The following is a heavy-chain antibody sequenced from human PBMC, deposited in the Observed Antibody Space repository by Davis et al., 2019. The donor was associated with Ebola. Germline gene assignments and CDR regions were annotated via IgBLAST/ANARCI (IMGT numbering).Heavy chain of an antibody. CDR2: INHSGST. V-gene: IGHV4-34*01. CDR1: GGSFSGYY. D-gene: IGHD3-10*01. CDR3: ARHVVPRWGFTMVQGVIDWFDP. Sequence: SETLSLTCAVYGGSFSGYYWSWIRQPPGKGLEWIGEINHSGSTNYNPSLKSRVTISVDTSKNQFSLKLSSVTAADTAVYYCARHVVPRWGFTMVQGVIDWFDPWGQGTLVTVSS. J-gene: IGHJ5*02.